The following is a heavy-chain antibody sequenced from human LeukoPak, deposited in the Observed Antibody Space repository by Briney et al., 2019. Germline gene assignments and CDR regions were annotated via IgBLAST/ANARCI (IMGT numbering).Heavy chain of an antibody. CDR3: ARTVLTAQGYFDY. D-gene: IGHD3-9*01. J-gene: IGHJ4*02. Sequence: SETLSLTCTVSGGSISSSSYYWSWIRQHPGKGLEWIGYIYYSGSTYYNPSLKSRVTISVDTSKSQFSLKLSSVTAADTAVYYCARTVLTAQGYFDYWGQGTLVTVSS. V-gene: IGHV4-31*03. CDR1: GGSISSSSYY. CDR2: IYYSGST.